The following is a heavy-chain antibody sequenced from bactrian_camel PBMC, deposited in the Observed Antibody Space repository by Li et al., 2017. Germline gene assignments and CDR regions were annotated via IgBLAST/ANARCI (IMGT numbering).Heavy chain of an antibody. Sequence: QLVESGGGLVQPGGSLTLSCTASGFTFSGYWMYWVRQTPAKGLEWVSGVASNGGSTEYADSNVGRYTISRDNAKNMVYLHMTSLKPEDTGVYYCAAAPDYYTNPKCSFGWGQGTQVTVS. V-gene: IGHV3S25*01. D-gene: IGHD2*01. J-gene: IGHJ4*01. CDR1: GFTFSGYW. CDR3: AAAPDYYTNPKCSFG. CDR2: VASNGGST.